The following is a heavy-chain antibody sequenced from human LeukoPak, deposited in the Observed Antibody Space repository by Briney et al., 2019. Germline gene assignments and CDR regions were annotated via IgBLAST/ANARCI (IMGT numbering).Heavy chain of an antibody. D-gene: IGHD3-22*01. V-gene: IGHV3-30-3*01. CDR1: GFTFSSYA. CDR3: ARDQNWAVVMDYDSSGGNDAFDI. Sequence: GGSLRLSCAASGFTFSSYAMHWVRQAPGKGLEWVAVISYDGSNKYYADSVKGRFTISRDNSKNTLYLQMNSLRAEDTAVYYCARDQNWAVVMDYDSSGGNDAFDIWGQGTMVTVSS. J-gene: IGHJ3*02. CDR2: ISYDGSNK.